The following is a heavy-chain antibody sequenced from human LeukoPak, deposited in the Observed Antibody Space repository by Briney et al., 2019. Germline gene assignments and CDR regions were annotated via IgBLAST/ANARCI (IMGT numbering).Heavy chain of an antibody. D-gene: IGHD3-10*01. Sequence: ASVKVSCKASGYTFTNYAIHWVRQAPGQRLEWMGWINAGNDNTEYSQNLQDRVTITRDTSATTAYMELSSLRSEDTAVYYCARGSYFYGSGSFMGSDYWGQGTLVTVSS. J-gene: IGHJ4*02. V-gene: IGHV1-3*01. CDR3: ARGSYFYGSGSFMGSDY. CDR2: INAGNDNT. CDR1: GYTFTNYA.